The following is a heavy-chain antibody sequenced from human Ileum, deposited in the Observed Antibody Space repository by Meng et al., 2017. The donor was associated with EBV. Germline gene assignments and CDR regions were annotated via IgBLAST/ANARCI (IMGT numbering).Heavy chain of an antibody. V-gene: IGHV3-23*01. CDR2: IGGIDDNT. J-gene: IGHJ5*02. Sequence: VQRLESGGGLVQPGGSLRPSCAASGFTFSIYAMSWVRQAPGKGLEWVSAIGGIDDNTYYADSVRGRFTISRDDSKNTLFLQMNSLRADDTAVYYCARGTGSPHWFDPWGQGTLVTVSS. CDR1: GFTFSIYA. D-gene: IGHD3/OR15-3a*01. CDR3: ARGTGSPHWFDP.